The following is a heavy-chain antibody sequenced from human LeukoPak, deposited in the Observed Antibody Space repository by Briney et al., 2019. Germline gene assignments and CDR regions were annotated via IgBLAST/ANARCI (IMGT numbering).Heavy chain of an antibody. V-gene: IGHV3-15*01. CDR2: IKSKTDGGTI. CDR1: GFTFSDAW. Sequence: GSLRLSCAASGFTFSDAWMSWVRQAPGKGLAWVGRIKSKTDGGTIDYSAPVKGRFTISRDDSKTTVYLQMNSLETEDTAMYYCTTNDIVGTTNDAFDFWGQGTMVTVSS. CDR3: TTNDIVGTTNDAFDF. D-gene: IGHD1-26*01. J-gene: IGHJ3*01.